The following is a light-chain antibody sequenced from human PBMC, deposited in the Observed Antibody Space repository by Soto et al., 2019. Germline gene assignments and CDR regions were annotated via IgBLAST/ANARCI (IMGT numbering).Light chain of an antibody. CDR3: TSYTSSTTWV. CDR1: SSDVGRYNY. J-gene: IGLJ3*02. V-gene: IGLV2-14*01. Sequence: QSVLTQHASVSGSPGQSITISCTGTSSDVGRYNYVSWYQQHPGKAPKLMIYEVSNRPSGVSNRFSASKSGNTASLTISGLQAEDEADYYCTSYTSSTTWVFGGGTKLTVL. CDR2: EVS.